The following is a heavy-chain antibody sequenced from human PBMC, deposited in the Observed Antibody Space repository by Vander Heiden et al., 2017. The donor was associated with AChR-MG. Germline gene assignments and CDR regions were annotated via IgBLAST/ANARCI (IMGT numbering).Heavy chain of an antibody. CDR3: AGGVIAEFDY. Sequence: QVQLQESGPGLVQPSETLSLTCTVSGGSISSYYWSWIRQPPGKGLEWIGYIYYSGSTNYNPSLKSRVTISVDTSKNQFSLKLSSVTAADTAVYYCAGGVIAEFDYWGQGTLVTVSS. J-gene: IGHJ4*02. D-gene: IGHD3-16*02. CDR1: GGSISSYY. V-gene: IGHV4-59*01. CDR2: IYYSGST.